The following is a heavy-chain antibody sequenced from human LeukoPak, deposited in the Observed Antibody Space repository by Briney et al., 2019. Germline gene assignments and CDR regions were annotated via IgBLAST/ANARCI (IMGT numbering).Heavy chain of an antibody. D-gene: IGHD3-22*01. J-gene: IGHJ4*02. CDR2: IYTSGST. CDR1: GGSISSGSYY. CDR3: AREHSYYDSSGYYYGSGYFDY. Sequence: SETLSLTCTVSGGSISSGSYYWRWIRQPAGKGLEWIGRIYTSGSTNYNPSLKSRVIVSVDTSKNQFSLKLSSVTAADTAVYSCAREHSYYDSSGYYYGSGYFDYWGQGTLVTVSS. V-gene: IGHV4-61*02.